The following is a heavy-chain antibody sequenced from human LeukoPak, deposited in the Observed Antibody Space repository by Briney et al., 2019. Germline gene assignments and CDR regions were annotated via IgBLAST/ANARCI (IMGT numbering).Heavy chain of an antibody. J-gene: IGHJ3*02. V-gene: IGHV4-59*08. Sequence: SETLSLTCTVSGGSISSYHWIWIRQPPGKGLEWIGNIHYSGSTNYNPSLKSRVTTSVDTSKKQFSLKLRSVTAADTAVYYCARSVSWGLLVRDDAFDIWGQGTMVTVSS. CDR2: IHYSGST. D-gene: IGHD2-21*01. CDR3: ARSVSWGLLVRDDAFDI. CDR1: GGSISSYH.